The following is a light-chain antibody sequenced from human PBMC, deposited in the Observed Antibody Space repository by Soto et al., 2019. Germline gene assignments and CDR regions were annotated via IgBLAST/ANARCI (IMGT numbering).Light chain of an antibody. V-gene: IGKV3D-20*02. CDR1: QSVSSSY. J-gene: IGKJ5*01. Sequence: EIVLTQSPATLSLSPGERATLSCRAIQSVSSSYLAWYQQKPGQAPRLLIYGASSRATGIPARFSGSGTGTDFTLTISSLEPEDSAVYHCQQRSNWPSITFGQGTRLEIK. CDR2: GAS. CDR3: QQRSNWPSIT.